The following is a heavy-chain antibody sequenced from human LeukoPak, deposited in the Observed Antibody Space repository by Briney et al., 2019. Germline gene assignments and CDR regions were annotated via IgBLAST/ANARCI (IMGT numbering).Heavy chain of an antibody. CDR2: IYTSGST. J-gene: IGHJ4*02. V-gene: IGHV4-4*09. CDR3: ARPYDY. CDR1: AGSISSYY. Sequence: SETLSLTCTVSAGSISSYYWSWIRQPPGKGLEWIGYIYTSGSTNYNPSLKSRVTISVDTSKNQFSLKLSSVTAADTAVYYCARPYDYWGQGTLVTVSS.